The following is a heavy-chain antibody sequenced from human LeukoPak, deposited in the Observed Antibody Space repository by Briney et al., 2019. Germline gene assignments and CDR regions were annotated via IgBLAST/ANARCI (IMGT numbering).Heavy chain of an antibody. J-gene: IGHJ6*03. CDR3: AAGSRPYYFYYMAV. Sequence: SETLSLTCTVSGGSIKPYYWSWSRQSPGKGLEWIGSMSYSGTSNYIPSLKSRVSMTIDISKNQFSLKLTSVTAADTALYFCAAGSRPYYFYYMAVWGTGTTVTVSS. CDR1: GGSIKPYY. CDR2: MSYSGTS. V-gene: IGHV4-59*08.